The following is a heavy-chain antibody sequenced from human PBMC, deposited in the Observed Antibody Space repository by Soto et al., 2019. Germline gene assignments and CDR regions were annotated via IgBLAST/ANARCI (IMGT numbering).Heavy chain of an antibody. Sequence: EVQLVESGGGLVQPGGSLRLSCAASGFTFSSYSMNWVRQAPGKGLEWASYISSSSSTIYYADSVKGRFTISRDNAKNSLYLQMNSLRDEDTAVYYCAREGYYDSSGYHYYYGMDVWGQGTTVTVSS. V-gene: IGHV3-48*02. CDR3: AREGYYDSSGYHYYYGMDV. CDR2: ISSSSSTI. CDR1: GFTFSSYS. J-gene: IGHJ6*02. D-gene: IGHD3-22*01.